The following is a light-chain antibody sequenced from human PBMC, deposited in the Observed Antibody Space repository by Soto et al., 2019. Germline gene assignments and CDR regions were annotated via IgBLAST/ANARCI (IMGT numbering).Light chain of an antibody. V-gene: IGKV1-9*01. J-gene: IGKJ3*01. CDR3: LLVQTYSLT. CDR1: QGISGF. Sequence: DIQLTQSPSFLSASVGDRVTITCRASQGISGFLAWYQQKPGKAPNLLIYGASTLQSGVPSRFSGSGSGTDCALTISGLQPEDFATYFCLLVQTYSLTCGPGSKVDI. CDR2: GAS.